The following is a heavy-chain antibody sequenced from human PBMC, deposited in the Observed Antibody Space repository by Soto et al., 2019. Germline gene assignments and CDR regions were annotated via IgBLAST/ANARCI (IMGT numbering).Heavy chain of an antibody. CDR1: GFTFSDYS. D-gene: IGHD3-10*01. V-gene: IGHV3-48*01. CDR3: AREVGVEYFGSGSLV. CDR2: IRSSGSPI. J-gene: IGHJ6*02. Sequence: EVQLVESGGGLVQPGGSLRLSCAASGFTFSDYSMNWVRQAPGKGLEGISYIRSSGSPIYYADSVKGRFTISRDNAKNSLYLQMNSLRAEDTAIYYCAREVGVEYFGSGSLVWGQGTTVIVSS.